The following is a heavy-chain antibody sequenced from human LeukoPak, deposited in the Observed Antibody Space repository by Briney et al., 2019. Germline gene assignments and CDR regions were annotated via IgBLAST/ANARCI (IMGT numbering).Heavy chain of an antibody. CDR3: ARDRLRYCSGGSCYG. Sequence: GGSLRLSCAASGFTFSSFEMNWVRQAPGKGLEWVSYISSSGDTIYYADSVKGRFTISRDNAKNSLYLQMNSLRVEDTAVYYCARDRLRYCSGGSCYGWGQGTLVTVSS. CDR2: ISSSGDTI. D-gene: IGHD2-15*01. J-gene: IGHJ4*02. V-gene: IGHV3-48*03. CDR1: GFTFSSFE.